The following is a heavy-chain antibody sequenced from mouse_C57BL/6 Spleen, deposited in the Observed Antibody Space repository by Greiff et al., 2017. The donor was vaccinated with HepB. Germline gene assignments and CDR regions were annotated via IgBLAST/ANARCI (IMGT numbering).Heavy chain of an antibody. D-gene: IGHD2-1*01. CDR1: GFTFSDYG. CDR2: ISSGSSTI. J-gene: IGHJ3*01. V-gene: IGHV5-17*01. Sequence: EVKVVESGGGLVKPGWSLKLSCAASGFTFSDYGMHWVRQAPEKGLEWVAYISSGSSTIYYADTVKGRFTISRDNAKNTLFLQMTSLRSEDTAMYYCARPGDLLWYQAWFAYWGQGTLVTVSA. CDR3: ARPGDLLWYQAWFAY.